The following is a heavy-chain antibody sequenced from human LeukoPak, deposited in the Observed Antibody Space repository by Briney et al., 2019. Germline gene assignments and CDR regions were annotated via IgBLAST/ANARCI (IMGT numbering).Heavy chain of an antibody. V-gene: IGHV3-NL1*01. D-gene: IGHD3-22*01. CDR1: GFTFSDSG. CDR3: ASLYGSRQGAFDI. CDR2: IYSGGST. J-gene: IGHJ3*02. Sequence: PGGSLRLSCAASGFTFSDSGMHWVRQAPGKGLEWVSIIYSGGSTYYVDSVKGRFSISRDNSKNTVYLQMNSLRAEDTAVYYCASLYGSRQGAFDIWGQGTMVIVSS.